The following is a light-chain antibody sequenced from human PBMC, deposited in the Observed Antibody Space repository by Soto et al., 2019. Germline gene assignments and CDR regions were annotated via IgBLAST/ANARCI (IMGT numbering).Light chain of an antibody. CDR3: CSYVGSFIFV. J-gene: IGLJ1*01. CDR1: TSDVGAYNL. V-gene: IGLV2-23*03. Sequence: QSVLTQPASVSGSPGQSITISCTGTTSDVGAYNLVSWYQRLPGKAPKLLIFEGTKRPSGVSSRFSGSKSGNTASLTISGLQAEDEAYYYCCSYVGSFIFVFGTGTKVTVL. CDR2: EGT.